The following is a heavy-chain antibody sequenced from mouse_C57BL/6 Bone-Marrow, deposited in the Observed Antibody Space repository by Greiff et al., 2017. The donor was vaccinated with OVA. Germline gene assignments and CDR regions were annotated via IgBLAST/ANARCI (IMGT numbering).Heavy chain of an antibody. CDR3: ERLGRPGAMDY. V-gene: IGHV1-63*01. J-gene: IGHJ4*01. CDR1: GYTFTNYW. CDR2: IYPGGGYT. Sequence: VQLQQSGAELVRPGTSVKMSCKASGYTFTNYWIGWAKQRPGHGLEWIGDIYPGGGYTNYNEKFKGKATLTADKSSSTAYMQFSSLTSEDSAIYYGERLGRPGAMDYWGQGTSVTVSS.